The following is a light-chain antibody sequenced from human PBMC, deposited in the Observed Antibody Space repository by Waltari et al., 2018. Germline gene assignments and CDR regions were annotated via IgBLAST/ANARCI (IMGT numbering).Light chain of an antibody. Sequence: IQLTQSPSSLSASVGDRVTITCRASQGISSHLAWYQQKPGKAPKLLTYGASTLQSGVPSRFSCSGSGTDFTLTISSLQPEDFATYYCQQLNGYPLTFGGGTKVEI. CDR1: QGISSH. CDR2: GAS. V-gene: IGKV1-9*01. J-gene: IGKJ4*01. CDR3: QQLNGYPLT.